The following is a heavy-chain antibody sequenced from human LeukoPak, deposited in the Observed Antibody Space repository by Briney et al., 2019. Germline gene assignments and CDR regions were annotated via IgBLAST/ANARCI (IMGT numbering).Heavy chain of an antibody. CDR1: GFTFSSYG. Sequence: PGGSLRLSCAASGFTFSSYGMSWVRQAPGKGLEWVSGISGSGGSTYYADSVKGRFTISRDNSKNTLYLQMNSLRAEDTAVYYCAKSPPGAVTKYMDVWGKGTTVTISS. CDR3: AKSPPGAVTKYMDV. J-gene: IGHJ6*03. V-gene: IGHV3-23*01. D-gene: IGHD4-17*01. CDR2: ISGSGGST.